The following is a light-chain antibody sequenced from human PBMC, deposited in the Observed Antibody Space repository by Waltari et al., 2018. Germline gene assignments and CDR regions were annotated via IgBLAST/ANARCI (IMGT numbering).Light chain of an antibody. CDR3: QQYYSTPYT. CDR2: AAS. V-gene: IGKV1-NL1*01. CDR1: QGISNS. J-gene: IGKJ2*01. Sequence: DIQMTQSTSSLSASVGDRVTITCRASQGISNSLAWYQQKPGKAPKLLLYAASRLESGVPSRCSGSGSGTDYTLTISSLQPEDFATYYCQQYYSTPYTFGQGTKLEIK.